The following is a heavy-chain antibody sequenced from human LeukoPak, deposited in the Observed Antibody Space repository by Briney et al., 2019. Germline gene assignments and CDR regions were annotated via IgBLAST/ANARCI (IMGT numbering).Heavy chain of an antibody. CDR3: ARGNHGGDGYNTYYGKDV. CDR1: GGSISSYY. V-gene: IGHV4-59*01. J-gene: IGHJ6*02. CDR2: IYYSGST. D-gene: IGHD5-24*01. Sequence: SETLSLTCTVSGGSISSYYWSWIRQPPGKGLEWIGYIYYSGSTNYNPSLKSRVTISVDTSKNQFSLKLSSVTAADTAVYYCARGNHGGDGYNTYYGKDVWGQGTTVTVSS.